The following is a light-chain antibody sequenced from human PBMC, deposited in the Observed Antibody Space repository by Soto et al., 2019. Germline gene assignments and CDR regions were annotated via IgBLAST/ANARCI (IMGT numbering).Light chain of an antibody. Sequence: QSALTQPASVSGSPGQSITISCTGTSSDVGGYNYVSWYQQHPGKAPKLMIYDVSNRPSGVSNRFSGSKSGNTASLTISGLQAEDEADYYCSPYTSSSTPYVFGTVTKVTVL. V-gene: IGLV2-14*01. CDR1: SSDVGGYNY. CDR3: SPYTSSSTPYV. CDR2: DVS. J-gene: IGLJ1*01.